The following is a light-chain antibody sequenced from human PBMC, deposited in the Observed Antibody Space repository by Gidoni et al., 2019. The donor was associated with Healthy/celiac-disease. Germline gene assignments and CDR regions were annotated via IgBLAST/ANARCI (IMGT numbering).Light chain of an antibody. V-gene: IGLV3-1*01. CDR2: QDS. Sequence: SYELTQPPSVSVSPGQTASITCSGDKLGDKYACLYQQKPGQSPVLVIYQDSKRPSGIPERFSGSNSGNTATLTISGTQAMDEADYYCQAWDDYVFGTGTKVTVL. J-gene: IGLJ1*01. CDR3: QAWDDYV. CDR1: KLGDKY.